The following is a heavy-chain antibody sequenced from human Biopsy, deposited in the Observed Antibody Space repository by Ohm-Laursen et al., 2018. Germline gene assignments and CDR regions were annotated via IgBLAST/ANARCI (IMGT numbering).Heavy chain of an antibody. J-gene: IGHJ2*01. D-gene: IGHD6-19*01. CDR3: ARGLSSGWYGYFDV. CDR2: IWYDGTNE. V-gene: IGHV3-33*01. Sequence: SLRLSCAASGFTFGHYAMHWVRQAPGKGLEWISLIWYDGTNEDYADSVKGRFSISRDNSKNTLYLQINTLTLEDTAFYYCARGLSSGWYGYFDVWGRGTLVTVSS. CDR1: GFTFGHYA.